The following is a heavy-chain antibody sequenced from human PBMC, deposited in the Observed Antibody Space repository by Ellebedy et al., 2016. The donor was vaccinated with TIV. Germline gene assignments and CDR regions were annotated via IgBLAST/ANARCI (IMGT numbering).Heavy chain of an antibody. D-gene: IGHD6-6*01. CDR1: GFTFSTYW. CDR2: ITIDGSIT. J-gene: IGHJ4*02. CDR3: AILDWRIYSDSSPARGY. V-gene: IGHV3-74*01. Sequence: GESLKISCAASGFTFSTYWMHWVRQAPGKGLVWVSRITIDGSITTYAASVKGRFTISRDNAKNTLYLQMESLRAEETAVYYCAILDWRIYSDSSPARGYWGQGTLVTVSS.